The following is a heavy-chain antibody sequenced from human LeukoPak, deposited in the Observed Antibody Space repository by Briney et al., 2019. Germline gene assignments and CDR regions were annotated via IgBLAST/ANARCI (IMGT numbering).Heavy chain of an antibody. V-gene: IGHV3-7*01. D-gene: IGHD3-3*01. Sequence: GGSLRLSCSVSGFTLSNYWMSWVRQPPGKGLEWVANINFDGSDNYFVAFVNGRITISRNNHKNSVYLQMNILRAEDTAVYYCARLIFVLESFLPYYYMDVWGKGTTVIVSS. J-gene: IGHJ6*03. CDR2: INFDGSDN. CDR3: ARLIFVLESFLPYYYMDV. CDR1: GFTLSNYW.